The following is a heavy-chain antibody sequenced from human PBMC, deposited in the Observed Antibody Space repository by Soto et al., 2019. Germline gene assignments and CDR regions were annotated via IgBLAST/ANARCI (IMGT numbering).Heavy chain of an antibody. CDR3: ARALGAHSVLDAFDI. CDR1: GGSVGSGGYY. Sequence: LLTLCLTCTVSGGSVGSGGYYWSWIRHPPGKGLEWIGEINHSGSTNYNPPLKSRVTISVDTSKNQFSLKLSSVTAADTAVYYCARALGAHSVLDAFDIWGQGTMVTVSS. J-gene: IGHJ3*02. CDR2: INHSGST. D-gene: IGHD1-26*01. V-gene: IGHV4-61*08.